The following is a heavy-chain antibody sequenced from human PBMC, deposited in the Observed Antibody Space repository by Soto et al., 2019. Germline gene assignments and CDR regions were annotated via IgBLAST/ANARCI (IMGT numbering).Heavy chain of an antibody. V-gene: IGHV4-38-2*02. J-gene: IGHJ6*02. CDR3: ARVTMVIRDSDHFGVDV. Sequence: SSETLSLTCLVSGFPISSTYSWGWIRQPPGKGLEWIGSISHSGTTSYSPSLTSRVSTSVDTSKNQVSLKLTSVTAADTAVYFCARVTMVIRDSDHFGVDVWGHGTTVTVSS. CDR2: ISHSGTT. CDR1: GFPISSTYS. D-gene: IGHD4-17*01.